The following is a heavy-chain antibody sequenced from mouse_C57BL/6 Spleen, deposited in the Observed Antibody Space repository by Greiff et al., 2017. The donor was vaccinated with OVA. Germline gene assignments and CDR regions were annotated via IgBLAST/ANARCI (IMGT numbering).Heavy chain of an antibody. Sequence: EVMLVESGGGLVKPGGSLKLSCAASGFTFSDYGMHWVRQAPEKGLEWVAYISSGSSTIYYADTVKGRFTISRDNAKNTLFLQMTSLRSEDTAMYYCARSYDGSPFAYWGQGTLVTVSA. CDR3: ARSYDGSPFAY. V-gene: IGHV5-17*01. CDR2: ISSGSSTI. D-gene: IGHD2-3*01. CDR1: GFTFSDYG. J-gene: IGHJ3*01.